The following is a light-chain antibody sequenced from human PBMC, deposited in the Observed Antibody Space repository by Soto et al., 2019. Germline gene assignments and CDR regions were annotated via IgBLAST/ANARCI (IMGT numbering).Light chain of an antibody. CDR3: ATWDSSLSGGV. Sequence: QSVLTQPPSVSAAPGQRVTISCSGSSSNIENNYVSWYRQLPGTAPNLLIYEDNKRPSGIPDRFSGSKSGTSATLGITGLVTGDEADYYCATWDSSLSGGVFGTGTKLTVL. CDR2: EDN. CDR1: SSNIENNY. J-gene: IGLJ1*01. V-gene: IGLV1-51*02.